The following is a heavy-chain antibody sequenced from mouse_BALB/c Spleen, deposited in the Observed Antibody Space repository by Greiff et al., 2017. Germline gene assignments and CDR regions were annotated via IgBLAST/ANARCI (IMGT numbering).Heavy chain of an antibody. CDR1: GYTFTDYN. CDR2: IYPYNGGT. J-gene: IGHJ4*01. Sequence: VQLKESGPELVKPGASVKISCKASGYTFTDYNMHWVKQSHGKSLEWIGYIYPYNGGTGYNQKFKSKATLTVDNSSSTAYMELRSLTSEDSAVYYCARNDYDGDYYAMDYWGQGTSVTVSS. CDR3: ARNDYDGDYYAMDY. D-gene: IGHD2-4*01. V-gene: IGHV1S29*02.